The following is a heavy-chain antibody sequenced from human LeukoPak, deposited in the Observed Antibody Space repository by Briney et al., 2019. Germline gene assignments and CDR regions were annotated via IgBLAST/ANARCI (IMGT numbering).Heavy chain of an antibody. CDR2: INHSGST. D-gene: IGHD2-21*02. CDR1: GDSITSYY. CDR3: TRGGVTTGVSGR. J-gene: IGHJ4*02. Sequence: PSETLSLTCTVSGDSITSYYWSWIRQPPGKGLDWIGEINHSGSTNYNPSLKSRVTISVDTSKKQFSLKLSSVTAADTSVYYCTRGGVTTGVSGRWGQGTLVTVSS. V-gene: IGHV4-34*01.